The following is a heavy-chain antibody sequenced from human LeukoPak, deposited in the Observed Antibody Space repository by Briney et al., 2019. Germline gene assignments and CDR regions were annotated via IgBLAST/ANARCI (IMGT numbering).Heavy chain of an antibody. J-gene: IGHJ4*03. D-gene: IGHD5-18*01. CDR1: GGSISSSSYY. CDR3: ARAPGDTAMLHFDY. V-gene: IGHV4-39*07. CDR2: IYYSGST. Sequence: SETLSLTCTVSGGSISSSSYYWGWIRQPPGKGLEWIGSIYYSGSTYYNPSLKSRVTISVDTSKNQFSLKLSSVTAADTAVYYCARAPGDTAMLHFDYWGQGTMVTVSS.